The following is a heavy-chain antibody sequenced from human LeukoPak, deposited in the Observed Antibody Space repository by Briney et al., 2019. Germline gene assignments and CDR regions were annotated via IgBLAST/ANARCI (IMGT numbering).Heavy chain of an antibody. CDR2: IYYSGST. J-gene: IGHJ5*02. CDR1: GGSISSYY. CDR3: ARRYCSGGSCLVDP. Sequence: PSETLSLTCTVSGGSISSYYWSWIRQPPGKGLEWIGYIYYSGSTNYNPSLKSRVTISVDTSKNQFSLKLSSVTAADTAVYYCARRYCSGGSCLVDPWGQGTLVTVSS. V-gene: IGHV4-59*01. D-gene: IGHD2-15*01.